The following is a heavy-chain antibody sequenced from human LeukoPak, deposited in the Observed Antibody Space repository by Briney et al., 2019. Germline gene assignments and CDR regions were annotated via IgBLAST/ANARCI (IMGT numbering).Heavy chain of an antibody. CDR2: ITGTGGST. CDR3: AKVRDTRDWYKDAFDI. D-gene: IGHD3/OR15-3a*01. CDR1: GFTFSSYW. J-gene: IGHJ3*02. Sequence: GGSLRLSCAASGFTFSSYWMSWVRQAPGKGLEWVSAITGTGGSTYYVASVKGRFTVSRDNSKNTLYLQMSSLRAEDTAMYYCAKVRDTRDWYKDAFDIWGQGTRVTVSS. V-gene: IGHV3-23*01.